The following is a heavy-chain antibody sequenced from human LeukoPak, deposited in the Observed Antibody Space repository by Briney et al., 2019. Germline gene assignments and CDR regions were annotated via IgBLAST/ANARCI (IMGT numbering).Heavy chain of an antibody. CDR1: GFTFSSYA. Sequence: GGSLRLSCAASGFTFSSYAMTWVRQAPGKGLEWVSGISGSGGSTYYADSVKGRFTISRDNSKNTLYLQMNSLRAEDTAVYYCAREDGSGSYPYWGQGTLVTVSS. CDR3: AREDGSGSYPY. D-gene: IGHD3-10*01. CDR2: ISGSGGST. V-gene: IGHV3-23*01. J-gene: IGHJ4*02.